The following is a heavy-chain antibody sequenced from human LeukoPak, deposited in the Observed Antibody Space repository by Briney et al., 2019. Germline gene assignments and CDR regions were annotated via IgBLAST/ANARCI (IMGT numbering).Heavy chain of an antibody. CDR1: GFTFSDYY. J-gene: IGHJ4*02. V-gene: IGHV3-11*01. CDR2: ISSSGSTI. D-gene: IGHD6-13*01. Sequence: GGSLRLSCAASGFTFSDYYMSWIRQALGKGLEWVSYISSSGSTIYYADSVKGRFTISRDNAKNSLYLQMNSLRAEDTPVYYCARGSLAAAATPFDYWGQGTLVTVSS. CDR3: ARGSLAAAATPFDY.